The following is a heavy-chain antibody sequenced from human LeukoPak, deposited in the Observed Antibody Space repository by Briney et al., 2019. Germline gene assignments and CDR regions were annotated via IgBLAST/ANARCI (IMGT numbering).Heavy chain of an antibody. Sequence: PGGSLRLSCAASGFTFSSYGMHWVRQAPGKGLEWVAFIRYDGSNKYYADSVKGRFTISRDNAKNSLYLQMNSLRAEDTALYYCARLVVYSGGWYFGYWGQGTLVTVSS. D-gene: IGHD6-19*01. V-gene: IGHV3-30*02. CDR3: ARLVVYSGGWYFGY. CDR2: IRYDGSNK. CDR1: GFTFSSYG. J-gene: IGHJ4*02.